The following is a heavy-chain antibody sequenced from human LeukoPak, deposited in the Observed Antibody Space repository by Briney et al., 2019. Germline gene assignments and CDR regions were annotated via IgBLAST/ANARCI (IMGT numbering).Heavy chain of an antibody. CDR1: GGSISSGDYY. Sequence: SQTLSLTCAVSGGSISSGDYYWGWIRQPPGKGLEWIGYIYYSGSTYYNPSLKSRVTISVDMSRNQFSLKLSSVTAADTAVYYCARGSFSFGYYYDSSDYRDAFDIWGQGTMVTVSS. V-gene: IGHV4-30-4*01. CDR2: IYYSGST. CDR3: ARGSFSFGYYYDSSDYRDAFDI. J-gene: IGHJ3*02. D-gene: IGHD3-22*01.